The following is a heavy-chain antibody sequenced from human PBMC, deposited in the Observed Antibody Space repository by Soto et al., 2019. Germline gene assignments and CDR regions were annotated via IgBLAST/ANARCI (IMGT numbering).Heavy chain of an antibody. CDR2: IYYSGST. J-gene: IGHJ6*02. CDR3: ARGALRLYYYDSSGYPYYYYGMDV. V-gene: IGHV4-59*01. Sequence: PSETLSLTCTVSGGSISSYYWSWIRQPPGKGLEWIGYIYYSGSTNYNPSLKSRVTISVDTSKNQFSLKLSSVTAADTAVYYCARGALRLYYYDSSGYPYYYYGMDVWGQGTTVTVSS. D-gene: IGHD3-22*01. CDR1: GGSISSYY.